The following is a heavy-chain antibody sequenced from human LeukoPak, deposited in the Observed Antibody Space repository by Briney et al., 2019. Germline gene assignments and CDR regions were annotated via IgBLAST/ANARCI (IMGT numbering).Heavy chain of an antibody. CDR3: AKCNLDNCREGFDI. J-gene: IGHJ3*02. Sequence: GGSLRLSCAASGLTFGSYALSWVRQAPGKGLDWVSSISVGSITYYLDSVKGRFTISRDNSKSTLYLQMHSLRAEDTALYYCAKCNLDNCREGFDIWGQGTMVTVSS. V-gene: IGHV3-23*01. D-gene: IGHD2/OR15-2a*01. CDR1: GLTFGSYA. CDR2: ISVGSIT.